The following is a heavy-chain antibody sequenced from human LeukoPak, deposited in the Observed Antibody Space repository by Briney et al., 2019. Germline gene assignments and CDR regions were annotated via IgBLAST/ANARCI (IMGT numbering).Heavy chain of an antibody. D-gene: IGHD3-22*01. CDR1: GYTFTGYY. CDR2: INPNSGGT. V-gene: IGHV1-2*02. CDR3: ARSLYYYDSSGYYPGYAFDI. J-gene: IGHJ3*02. Sequence: ASVKVSCKASGYTFTGYYMHWVRQAPGQGLEWMGWINPNSGGTNYAQKFQGRVTMTRDTSISTAYMELSRLRSDDTAVYYCARSLYYYDSSGYYPGYAFDIWGQGTMVTVSS.